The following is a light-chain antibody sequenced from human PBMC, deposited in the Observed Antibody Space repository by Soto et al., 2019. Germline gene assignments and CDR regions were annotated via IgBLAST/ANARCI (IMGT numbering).Light chain of an antibody. CDR1: QSINSW. J-gene: IGKJ1*01. Sequence: DIQMTQSPSTLSASVGDRVTITCRASQSINSWLAWYQQKTGKAPKLLIYKASNLESGVPSRFSGSGSGTEFTLAISSLQPDDFATYYCQEYSTYARTFGQGTKVEIK. CDR3: QEYSTYART. V-gene: IGKV1-5*03. CDR2: KAS.